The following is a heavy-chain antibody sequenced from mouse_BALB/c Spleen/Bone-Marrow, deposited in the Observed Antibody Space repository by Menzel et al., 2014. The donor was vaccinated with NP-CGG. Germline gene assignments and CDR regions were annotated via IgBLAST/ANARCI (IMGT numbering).Heavy chain of an antibody. J-gene: IGHJ4*01. CDR1: GFSLTSYG. V-gene: IGHV2-5*01. CDR3: AKIGTTTGAMDY. CDR2: IWRGGST. Sequence: QVQLQQSGPGLVQPSRSLSITCTVSGFSLTSYGVHWVRQSPGKGLEWLGVIWRGGSTDYNAAFMSRLSITKDNSKSQVFFKMNSLQADDTAIYYCAKIGTTTGAMDYWGQGTSVTVSS. D-gene: IGHD2-14*01.